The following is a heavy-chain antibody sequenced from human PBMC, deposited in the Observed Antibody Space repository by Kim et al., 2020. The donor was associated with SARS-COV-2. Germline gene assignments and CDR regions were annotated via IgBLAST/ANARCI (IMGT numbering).Heavy chain of an antibody. D-gene: IGHD5-18*01. J-gene: IGHJ4*02. CDR3: ARGGGYSYRQIDY. CDR1: GGSFSGYY. CDR2: INHSGST. V-gene: IGHV4-34*01. Sequence: SETLSLTCAVYGGSFSGYYWSWIRQPPGKGLEWIGEINHSGSTNYNPSLKSRVTISVDTSKNQFSLKLSSVTAADTAVYYCARGGGYSYRQIDYWGQGTLVTVSS.